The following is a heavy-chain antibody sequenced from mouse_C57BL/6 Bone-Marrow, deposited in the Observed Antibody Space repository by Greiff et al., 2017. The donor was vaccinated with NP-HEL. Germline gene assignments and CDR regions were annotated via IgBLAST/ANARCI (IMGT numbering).Heavy chain of an antibody. V-gene: IGHV1-55*01. J-gene: IGHJ3*01. Sequence: QVQLQQPGAELVKPGASVKMSCKASGYTFTSYWITWVKQRPGQGLEWIGDIYPGSGSTNYNEKFKSKATLTVETSSSTAYMQLSSLTSEDSAVYYCARVRGSSIWFAYWGQGTLVTVSA. D-gene: IGHD3-2*02. CDR1: GYTFTSYW. CDR3: ARVRGSSIWFAY. CDR2: IYPGSGST.